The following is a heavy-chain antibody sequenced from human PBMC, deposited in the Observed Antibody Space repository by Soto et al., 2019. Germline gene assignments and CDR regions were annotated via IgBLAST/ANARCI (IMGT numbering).Heavy chain of an antibody. J-gene: IGHJ4*02. Sequence: EVQLVQSGAEVKKPGDSLRISCKASGYSFTNDWIGWVRQMPGKGLEWMGIIYPGDSDTRYGPSFEGHVTISADKSINTAYLQWSSLKTSDTAMYYCARRSYFDHWGQGTLVTVSS. CDR3: ARRSYFDH. V-gene: IGHV5-51*01. CDR1: GYSFTNDW. CDR2: IYPGDSDT.